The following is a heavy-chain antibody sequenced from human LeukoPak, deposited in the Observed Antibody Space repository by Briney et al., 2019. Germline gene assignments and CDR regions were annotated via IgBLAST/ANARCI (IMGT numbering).Heavy chain of an antibody. Sequence: GRSVRLSCAASGFTFSAYGMHWVRQAPGKGLEWVGIIWNDGSDKYYGASVKGRFTISRDNSKNTLYLQMDSLRAEDTAVYCCARACGSGCFIPDYWGQGALVTVSS. D-gene: IGHD2-21*02. V-gene: IGHV3-33*01. J-gene: IGHJ4*02. CDR2: IWNDGSDK. CDR1: GFTFSAYG. CDR3: ARACGSGCFIPDY.